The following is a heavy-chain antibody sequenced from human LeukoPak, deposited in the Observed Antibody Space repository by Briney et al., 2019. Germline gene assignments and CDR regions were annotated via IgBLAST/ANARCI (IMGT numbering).Heavy chain of an antibody. CDR3: AKDLNEGYFDY. CDR1: GFTLSSYA. J-gene: IGHJ4*02. V-gene: IGHV3-23*01. CDR2: ISASDDST. D-gene: IGHD1-1*01. Sequence: PSGGSLRLSCAASGFTLSSYAMSWVRQAPGKGLEWVSGISASDDSTYYGDSVKGRFTISRDNSKNTLYLQMNSLRAEDTAVYYCAKDLNEGYFDYWGQGTLVTVSS.